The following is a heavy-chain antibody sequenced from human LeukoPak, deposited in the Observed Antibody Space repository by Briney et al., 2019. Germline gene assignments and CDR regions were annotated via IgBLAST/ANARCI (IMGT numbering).Heavy chain of an antibody. CDR2: IFHSGKT. CDR1: GYSINQGYY. V-gene: IGHV4-38-2*01. Sequence: AQSLSLTCGVSGYSINQGYYGGWMRQPPGKGLEWIATIFHSGKTYYSPSLKMRVTISVDTSKNQFSLQLSSVTAADTAVYFCARDRPHNWAYFDYCGQGILVIVSS. CDR3: ARDRPHNWAYFDY. D-gene: IGHD1-20*01. J-gene: IGHJ4*02.